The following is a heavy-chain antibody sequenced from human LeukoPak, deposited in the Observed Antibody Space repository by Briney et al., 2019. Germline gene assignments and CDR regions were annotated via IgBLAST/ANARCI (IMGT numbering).Heavy chain of an antibody. D-gene: IGHD3-16*02. Sequence: NPSETLSLTCTVSGGSISSGGYYWSWIRQHPGKGLEWIGYIYYSGSTNYNPSLKSRVTISVDTSKNQFSLKLSSVTAADTAVYYCARVAGAYVWGSYRPHDAFDIWGQGTMVTVSS. CDR1: GGSISSGGYY. CDR2: IYYSGST. CDR3: ARVAGAYVWGSYRPHDAFDI. J-gene: IGHJ3*02. V-gene: IGHV4-61*08.